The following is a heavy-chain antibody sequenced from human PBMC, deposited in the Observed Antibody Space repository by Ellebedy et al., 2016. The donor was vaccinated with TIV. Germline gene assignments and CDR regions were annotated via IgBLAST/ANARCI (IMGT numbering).Heavy chain of an antibody. CDR3: ARLYGIDAFEI. Sequence: PGESLKISCKGSGYSFTNYYISWVRQMPGKGLEWMGRIDPGDSYNIYSPSFQGHVTISADKAISTSYLQWSSLRASDTALDFCARLYGIDAFEIWGQGTMVTVSS. V-gene: IGHV5-10-1*01. CDR2: IDPGDSYN. CDR1: GYSFTNYY. J-gene: IGHJ3*02. D-gene: IGHD2-8*01.